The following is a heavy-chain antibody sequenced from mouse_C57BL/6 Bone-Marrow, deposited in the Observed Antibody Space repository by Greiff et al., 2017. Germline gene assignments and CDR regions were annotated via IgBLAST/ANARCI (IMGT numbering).Heavy chain of an antibody. V-gene: IGHV1-63*01. J-gene: IGHJ2*01. CDR1: GYTFTNYW. D-gene: IGHD4-1*01. Sequence: QVQLQQSGAELVRPGTSVKMSCTASGYTFTNYWIGWAKQRPGHGLEWIGDIYPGGGYTNYNEKFKGKATLTADKSSSTAYMQFSSLTSEDSAIYYCARLTGTGYYLDYWGQGTTLTVSS. CDR2: IYPGGGYT. CDR3: ARLTGTGYYLDY.